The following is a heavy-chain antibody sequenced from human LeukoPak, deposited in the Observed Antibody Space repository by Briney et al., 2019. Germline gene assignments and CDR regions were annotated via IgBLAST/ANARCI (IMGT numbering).Heavy chain of an antibody. Sequence: GGSLRLSCAASGFTFSSYAMSWVRQAPGKGLEWDSAISGSGGSTYYADSVKGRFTISRDNSKNTLYLQMNSLRAEDTAVYYCAKDQFQLLTIDFDYWGQGTLVTVSS. V-gene: IGHV3-23*01. CDR2: ISGSGGST. D-gene: IGHD2-2*01. J-gene: IGHJ4*02. CDR3: AKDQFQLLTIDFDY. CDR1: GFTFSSYA.